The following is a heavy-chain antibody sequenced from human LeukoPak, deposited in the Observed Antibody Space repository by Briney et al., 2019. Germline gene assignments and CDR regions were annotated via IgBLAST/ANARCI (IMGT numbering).Heavy chain of an antibody. CDR2: INPNSGGT. V-gene: IGHV1-2*02. CDR1: GYSFTAYY. D-gene: IGHD3-10*01. CDR3: ARAYGSGSSYHPDY. Sequence: ASVKVSCKASGYSFTAYYMHWVRQAPGQGLEYMGWINPNSGGTNSSQKFQVRVTLTRDTSISTAYMELSSLTSDDTAVYYCARAYGSGSSYHPDYWGQGTLVTVSS. J-gene: IGHJ4*02.